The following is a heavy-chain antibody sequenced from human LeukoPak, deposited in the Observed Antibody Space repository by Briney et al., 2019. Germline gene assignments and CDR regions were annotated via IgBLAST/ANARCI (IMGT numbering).Heavy chain of an antibody. V-gene: IGHV3-21*01. CDR3: ARDPYSGNYYGNHYYYYMDV. CDR2: ITSRGTYT. CDR1: GFIFSNYN. D-gene: IGHD1-26*01. J-gene: IGHJ6*03. Sequence: GGSLRLSCAASGFIFSNYNINWVRQAPGKAMEWVSSITSRGTYTFYADSVRGRFTISRDNAKNSLYLQMDSLGPDDTAVYYCARDPYSGNYYGNHYYYYMDVWGKGTTVTISS.